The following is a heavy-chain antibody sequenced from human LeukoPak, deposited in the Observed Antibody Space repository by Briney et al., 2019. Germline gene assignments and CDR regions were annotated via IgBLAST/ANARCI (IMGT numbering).Heavy chain of an antibody. V-gene: IGHV2-5*02. CDR3: AHADYDILTGYRHFDY. D-gene: IGHD3-9*01. Sequence: SGPTLVKPTQTLTLTCTFSGFSLSTSGVGVGWIRQPPGKALESLALIYWDDDKRYSPSLKSRLTITKDTSKNQVVLTMTNMDPVDTATYYCAHADYDILTGYRHFDYWGQGTLVTVSS. CDR1: GFSLSTSGVG. J-gene: IGHJ4*02. CDR2: IYWDDDK.